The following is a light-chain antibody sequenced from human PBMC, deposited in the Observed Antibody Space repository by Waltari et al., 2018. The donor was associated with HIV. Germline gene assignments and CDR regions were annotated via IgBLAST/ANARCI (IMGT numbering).Light chain of an antibody. CDR2: KVS. CDR3: LQGSFWPFT. J-gene: IGKJ5*01. Sequence: DIVVTQSPLSLPVTLGQSASISCRSSQSLVYTDGNTYMSWILQRPGQAPRLLIYKVSVRDSGVPDRFSGSGSGTDFTLQISRVEAEDVGVYYCLQGSFWPFTFGQGTRLEIK. V-gene: IGKV2-30*01. CDR1: QSLVYTDGNTY.